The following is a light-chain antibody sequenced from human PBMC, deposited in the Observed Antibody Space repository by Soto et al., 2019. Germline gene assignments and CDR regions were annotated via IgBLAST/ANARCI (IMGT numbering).Light chain of an antibody. CDR2: DVS. J-gene: IGLJ2*01. V-gene: IGLV2-14*03. CDR3: SSYASSSDLL. Sequence: QSVLTQPASVSGSPGQSITISCTGTSSDVGRYNYVSWYQQHPGKAPKLIIYDVSDRPSGVPSRFSGSKSVNTASLTISGLQAEDEADYFCSSYASSSDLLFGGGTKVTVL. CDR1: SSDVGRYNY.